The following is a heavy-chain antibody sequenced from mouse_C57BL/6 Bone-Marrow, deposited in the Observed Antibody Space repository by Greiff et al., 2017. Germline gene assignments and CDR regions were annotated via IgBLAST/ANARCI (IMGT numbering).Heavy chain of an antibody. J-gene: IGHJ1*03. CDR1: GYTFTSYD. CDR2: IYPRDGST. D-gene: IGHD1-1*01. Sequence: VKVVESGPELVKPGASVKLSCKASGYTFTSYDINWVQQRPGQGLEWIGWIYPRDGSTKYNEKFKGKATLTVDTSSRPAYMELHSLTSEDSAVYFCARLEFDGSSGDWYFDVWGTGTTVTVSS. V-gene: IGHV1-85*01. CDR3: ARLEFDGSSGDWYFDV.